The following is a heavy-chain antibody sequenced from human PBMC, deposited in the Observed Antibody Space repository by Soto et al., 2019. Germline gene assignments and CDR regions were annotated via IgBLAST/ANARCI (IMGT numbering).Heavy chain of an antibody. CDR1: GYTFTSYY. D-gene: IGHD3-3*01. Sequence: ASVKVSCKASGYTFTSYYMHWVRQAPGQGLEWMGIINPSGGSTSYAQKFQGRVTMTTDTSTSTAYMELRSLRSDDTAVYYCARALYDFWSGYVRAMDVWGQGTTVTVSS. J-gene: IGHJ6*02. CDR2: INPSGGST. V-gene: IGHV1-46*01. CDR3: ARALYDFWSGYVRAMDV.